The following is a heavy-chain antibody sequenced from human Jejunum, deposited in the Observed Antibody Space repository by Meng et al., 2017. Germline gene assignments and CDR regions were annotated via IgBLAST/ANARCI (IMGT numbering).Heavy chain of an antibody. D-gene: IGHD1-26*01. CDR1: GFSFSTFA. V-gene: IGHV3-23*04. J-gene: IGHJ4*02. CDR2: VSGSGAST. Sequence: DVQLVESGGDLVLPGGSLRLSCAASGFSFSTFALTWARQAPGKGLEWVASVSGSGASTYYADSVKGRFTISRDNSKNMLHLQMNSLSAEDTAVYYCAKAIRGSSGISDYWGQGTLVTVSS. CDR3: AKAIRGSSGISDY.